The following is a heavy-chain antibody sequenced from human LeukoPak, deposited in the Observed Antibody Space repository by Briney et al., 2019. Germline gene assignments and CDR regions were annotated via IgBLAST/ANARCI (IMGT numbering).Heavy chain of an antibody. D-gene: IGHD3-3*01. CDR3: ARAGVDTSGYYYQGFDY. CDR1: GFTFSTYW. J-gene: IGHJ4*02. Sequence: PGGSLRLSCVASGFTFSTYWMSWARQAPGKGLEWVSSISSSSSYIYYADSVKGRFTISRDNAKNSLYLQVNSLTAEDTAVYYCARAGVDTSGYYYQGFDYWGQGTLVTVSS. V-gene: IGHV3-21*01. CDR2: ISSSSSYI.